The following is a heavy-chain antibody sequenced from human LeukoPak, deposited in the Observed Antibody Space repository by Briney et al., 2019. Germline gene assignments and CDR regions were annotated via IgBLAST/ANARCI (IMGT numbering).Heavy chain of an antibody. CDR3: ARDQTSAPYSSSWYPLYGMDV. D-gene: IGHD6-13*01. CDR2: IYSGGST. J-gene: IGHJ6*02. Sequence: PGGSLRLSCAASGFTVSSNYMSWVRQAPGKGLEWFSVIYSGGSTYYADSVKGRFTTSRDNSKNTLYLQMNSLRAEDTAVYYCARDQTSAPYSSSWYPLYGMDVWGQGTTVTVSS. V-gene: IGHV3-66*01. CDR1: GFTVSSNY.